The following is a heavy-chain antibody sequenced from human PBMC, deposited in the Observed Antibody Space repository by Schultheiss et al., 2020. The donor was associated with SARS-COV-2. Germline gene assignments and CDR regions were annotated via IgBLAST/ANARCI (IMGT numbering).Heavy chain of an antibody. CDR1: GFTFSSYA. Sequence: GESLKISCAASGFTFSSYAMHWVRQAPGKGLEWVAVISYDGSNKYYADSVKGRFTISRDNSKNTLYLQMNSLRAEDTAVYYCARDDHVNVHYGMDVWGQGTMVTVSS. CDR3: ARDDHVNVHYGMDV. V-gene: IGHV3-30-3*01. CDR2: ISYDGSNK. J-gene: IGHJ6*02.